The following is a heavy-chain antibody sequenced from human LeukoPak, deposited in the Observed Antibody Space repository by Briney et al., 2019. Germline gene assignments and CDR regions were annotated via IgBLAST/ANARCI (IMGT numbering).Heavy chain of an antibody. D-gene: IGHD3-22*01. CDR3: ARVSEIVVVITAVDY. CDR2: IYHSGST. V-gene: IGHV4-39*07. J-gene: IGHJ4*02. Sequence: PSETLSLTCTVSGGSISSSSYYWGWIRQPPGKGLEWIGSIYHSGSTYYNPSLKSRVTISVDTSKNQFSLKLSSVTAADTAVYYCARVSEIVVVITAVDYWGQGTLVTVSS. CDR1: GGSISSSSYY.